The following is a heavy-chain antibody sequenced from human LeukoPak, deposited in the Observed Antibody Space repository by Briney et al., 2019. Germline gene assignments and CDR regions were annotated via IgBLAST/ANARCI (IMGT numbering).Heavy chain of an antibody. CDR3: ARGLGTRIKIPGY. D-gene: IGHD5-24*01. Sequence: ASVKVSCKASGGTFSSYAINWVRQATGQGLEWMGWMNPNSGNTGYAQKFQGRVTMTRNTSISTAYMELSSLRSEDTAVYYCARGLGTRIKIPGYWGQGTLVTVSS. CDR1: GGTFSSYA. CDR2: MNPNSGNT. V-gene: IGHV1-8*02. J-gene: IGHJ4*02.